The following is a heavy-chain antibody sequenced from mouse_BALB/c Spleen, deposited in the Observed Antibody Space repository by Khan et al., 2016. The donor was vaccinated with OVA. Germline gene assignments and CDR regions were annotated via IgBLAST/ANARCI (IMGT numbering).Heavy chain of an antibody. V-gene: IGHV2-6-1*01. CDR1: GFSLTNYG. CDR3: ARQPYYHYNVMDY. D-gene: IGHD2-4*01. Sequence: QVQLKESGPGLVAPSQSLSITCTISGFSLTNYGVHWVRQPPGKGLEWLGVIWTDGSTTYNSALKSRLTITKDNSKRQVFLKMNSLQTDDTAIYFCARQPYYHYNVMDYWGQGTSVTVSS. CDR2: IWTDGST. J-gene: IGHJ4*01.